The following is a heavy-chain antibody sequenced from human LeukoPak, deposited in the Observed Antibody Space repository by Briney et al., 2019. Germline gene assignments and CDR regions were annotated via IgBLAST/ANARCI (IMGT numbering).Heavy chain of an antibody. Sequence: PGGSLRLSCAASGFTFSSYSMNWVRQAPGKGLEWVSYISDTARTKSYADSVKGRFTISRDNAKNSLYLQMNSLRVEDTAVYYCAGVNYWNYPFWGQGTLVTVS. CDR3: AGVNYWNYPF. J-gene: IGHJ4*02. D-gene: IGHD1-7*01. CDR1: GFTFSSYS. V-gene: IGHV3-48*04. CDR2: ISDTARTK.